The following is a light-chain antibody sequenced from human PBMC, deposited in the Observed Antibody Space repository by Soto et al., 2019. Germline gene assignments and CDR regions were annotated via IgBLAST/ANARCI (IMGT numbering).Light chain of an antibody. CDR2: GAS. V-gene: IGKV3D-15*01. CDR3: QQYNNWPPVT. CDR1: QSVSSN. J-gene: IGKJ4*01. Sequence: EIVMTQSPATLSVSPGERATLSCRASQSVSSNLAWYQQKPGQAPRFLIYGASTRATGIPARFSGSGSGTEFTLTISSLQSEDLAVYYCQQYNNWPPVTFGGGTKVEIK.